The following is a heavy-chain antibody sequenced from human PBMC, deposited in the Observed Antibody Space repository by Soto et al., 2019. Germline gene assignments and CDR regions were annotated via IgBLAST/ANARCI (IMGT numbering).Heavy chain of an antibody. D-gene: IGHD4-17*01. CDR3: ASLPVGYGDFGKSVY. J-gene: IGHJ4*02. V-gene: IGHV3-48*01. Sequence: GGSLRLSCAASGFTFSSYSMNWVRQAPGKGLEWVSYISSSSSTIYYADSVKGRFTISVDTSKNQFSLKLSSVTAADTAVYYCASLPVGYGDFGKSVYWGQGTLVTVSS. CDR1: GFTFSSYS. CDR2: ISSSSSTI.